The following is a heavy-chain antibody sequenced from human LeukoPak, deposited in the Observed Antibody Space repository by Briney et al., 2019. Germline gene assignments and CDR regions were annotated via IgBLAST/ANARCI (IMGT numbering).Heavy chain of an antibody. J-gene: IGHJ4*02. Sequence: PSETLSLTCSVSGASISSYYWSWIRQPPGKGLEFIGYSYYSGSATYHPSLKSRVTISLDTSKNQFSLRLSSVTAADTAAYYCARGGRSFVYYDFWGQGALITVTS. V-gene: IGHV4-59*01. CDR3: ARGGRSFVYYDF. D-gene: IGHD1-26*01. CDR1: GASISSYY. CDR2: SYYSGSA.